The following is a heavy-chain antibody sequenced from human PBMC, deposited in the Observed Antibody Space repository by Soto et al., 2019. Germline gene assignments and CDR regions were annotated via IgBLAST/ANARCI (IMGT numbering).Heavy chain of an antibody. CDR1: GVSINNFF. V-gene: IGHV4-59*01. D-gene: IGHD3-16*01. CDR2: LSQGGTAAYLSEGETT. Sequence: QVQLQESGPGLVRPSETLSLTCTVSGVSINNFFWSWIRQTPGKGLEWLGYLSQGGTAAYLSEGETTGYNPSLESRASISLDLPKNQFSLRLTSVTAADTAVYYCARDRGGITVSSKPLGEWFDPWGQGTLVTVSS. CDR3: ARDRGGITVSSKPLGEWFDP. J-gene: IGHJ5*02.